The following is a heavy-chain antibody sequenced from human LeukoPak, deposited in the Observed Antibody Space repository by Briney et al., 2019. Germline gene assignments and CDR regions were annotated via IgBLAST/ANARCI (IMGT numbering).Heavy chain of an antibody. J-gene: IGHJ5*02. V-gene: IGHV3-21*01. Sequence: KTGGSLRLSCAASGFTFSSHSMNWVRQAPGKGLEWVSSISSSSSYIYYADSVKGRFTISRDNAKNSLYLQMNSLRAEDTAVYYCARDRNGYYYDSSGYLWFDPWGQGTLVTVSS. CDR3: ARDRNGYYYDSSGYLWFDP. CDR2: ISSSSSYI. CDR1: GFTFSSHS. D-gene: IGHD3-22*01.